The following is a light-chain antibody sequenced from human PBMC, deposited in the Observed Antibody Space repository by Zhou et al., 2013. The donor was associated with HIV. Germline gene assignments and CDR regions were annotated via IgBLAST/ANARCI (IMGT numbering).Light chain of an antibody. CDR1: KSVSEL. CDR3: QQRSNWPSLT. J-gene: IGKJ4*01. V-gene: IGKV3-11*01. CDR2: MHP. Sequence: EIVLTQSPATLSLSPGERATLSCRASKSVSELLGLVPTETWPGSQAPHSMMHPTGPLASQPGSVAVGLGRDFTLTISSLEPEDFASLSCQQRSNWPSLTFGGGTKVEIK.